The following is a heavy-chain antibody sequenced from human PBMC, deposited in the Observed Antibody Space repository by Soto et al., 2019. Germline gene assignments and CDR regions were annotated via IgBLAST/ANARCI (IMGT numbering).Heavy chain of an antibody. CDR1: GGSISSSSYY. Sequence: QLQLQESGPGLVKPSETLSLTCTVSGGSISSSSYYWGWIRQPPGKGLEWMGSIYYSGSTYHNPSLKSRVTISGDTSKTQFALKLCSGTAADTAVYYCARLQLTIDYSNYVYFDYWGQGTLVTVCS. V-gene: IGHV4-39*01. J-gene: IGHJ4*02. CDR3: ARLQLTIDYSNYVYFDY. D-gene: IGHD4-4*01. CDR2: IYYSGST.